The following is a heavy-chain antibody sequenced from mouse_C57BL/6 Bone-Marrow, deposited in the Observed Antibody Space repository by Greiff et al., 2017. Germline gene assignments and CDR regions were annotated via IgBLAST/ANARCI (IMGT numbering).Heavy chain of an antibody. CDR1: GYSFTGYY. J-gene: IGHJ3*01. CDR2: INPSTGGT. V-gene: IGHV1-43*01. D-gene: IGHD1-1*02. CDR3: ARSASYYFSFAY. Sequence: VQLKQSGPELVKPGASVKISCKASGYSFTGYYMHWVKQSSEKSLEWIGEINPSTGGTSYNQKFKGKATLTVDKSSSSAYMQIKSLTSEDSAVYYCARSASYYFSFAYWGQGTLVTVSA.